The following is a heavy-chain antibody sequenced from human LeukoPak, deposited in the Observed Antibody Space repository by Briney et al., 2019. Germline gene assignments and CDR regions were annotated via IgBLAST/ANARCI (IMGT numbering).Heavy chain of an antibody. J-gene: IGHJ4*02. CDR3: AREFCSSTRCYGAFDY. V-gene: IGHV4-59*01. D-gene: IGHD2-2*01. CDR1: GGSISGYY. Sequence: PSETLSLTCTVSGGSISGYYWSWIRQPPGKGLEWIGYIYYSGNTNYNPSLKSRLTISVDTSKNQFSLKLSSVTAADTAVYYRAREFCSSTRCYGAFDYWGQGVLVTVSS. CDR2: IYYSGNT.